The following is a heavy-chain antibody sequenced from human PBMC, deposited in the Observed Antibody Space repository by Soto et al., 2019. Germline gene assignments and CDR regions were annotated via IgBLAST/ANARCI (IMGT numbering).Heavy chain of an antibody. CDR3: ARDFGNHGSGSYYNYFDY. CDR2: ISYDGSNK. Sequence: GGSLRLSCAASGFTFSSYAMHWVRQAPGKGLEWVAVISYDGSNKYYADSVKGRFTISRDNSKNTLYLQMNSLRAEDTAVYYCARDFGNHGSGSYYNYFDYWGQGTLVTVSS. CDR1: GFTFSSYA. J-gene: IGHJ4*02. D-gene: IGHD3-10*01. V-gene: IGHV3-30-3*01.